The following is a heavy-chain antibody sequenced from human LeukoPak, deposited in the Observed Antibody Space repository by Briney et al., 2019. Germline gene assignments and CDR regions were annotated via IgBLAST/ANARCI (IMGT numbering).Heavy chain of an antibody. CDR2: ISWNSGSI. D-gene: IGHD1-26*01. Sequence: PGRSLRLSCAASGFTFDDYAMHWVRQAPGKGLEWVSGISWNSGSIYYADSVKGRFTISRDNAKNSLYLQMNSLRAEDTAVYYCAKDPGVGATRAEYFQHWGQGTLVTVSS. CDR1: GFTFDDYA. J-gene: IGHJ1*01. CDR3: AKDPGVGATRAEYFQH. V-gene: IGHV3-9*01.